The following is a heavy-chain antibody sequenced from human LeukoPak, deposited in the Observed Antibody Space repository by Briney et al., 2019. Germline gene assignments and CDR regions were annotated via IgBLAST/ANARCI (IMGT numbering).Heavy chain of an antibody. Sequence: PGGSLRLSCAASGFTFSSYAMSWVRQAPGKGLEWVSAISGSGGSTYYADSVKGRFTISRDNSKNTLYLQMNSLRAEDTAVYYCAKDGLGYCSSTSCYTYFDYWGQGTLVTVSS. J-gene: IGHJ4*02. CDR1: GFTFSSYA. CDR2: ISGSGGST. CDR3: AKDGLGYCSSTSCYTYFDY. D-gene: IGHD2-2*02. V-gene: IGHV3-23*01.